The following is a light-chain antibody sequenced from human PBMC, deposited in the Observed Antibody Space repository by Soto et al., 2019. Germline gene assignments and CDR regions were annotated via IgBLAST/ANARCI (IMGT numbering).Light chain of an antibody. Sequence: SYELTQPPSVSVAPGKTARITCGGNNIGSKSVHWYQQKPGQAPVLVIYYDSDRPSGIPERFSGSNSGNTATLTISRVEAWDEADYYCQVWESSSDHVVFGGGTKVTVL. CDR3: QVWESSSDHVV. J-gene: IGLJ2*01. V-gene: IGLV3-21*01. CDR1: NIGSKS. CDR2: YDS.